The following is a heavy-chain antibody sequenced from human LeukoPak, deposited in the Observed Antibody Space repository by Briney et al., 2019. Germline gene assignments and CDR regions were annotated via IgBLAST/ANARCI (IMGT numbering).Heavy chain of an antibody. D-gene: IGHD2-21*02. CDR1: GFTFSSYA. CDR3: TTVNTLSTVVVTPFDY. Sequence: PGGSLRLSCAASGFTFSSYAMNWVRQAPGKGLEWVGRIKSKADGGTTDYAAPVKGRFTISRDDSKNTLYLQVNSLKTEDTAVYYCTTVNTLSTVVVTPFDYWGQGTLVTVSS. V-gene: IGHV3-15*01. CDR2: IKSKADGGTT. J-gene: IGHJ4*02.